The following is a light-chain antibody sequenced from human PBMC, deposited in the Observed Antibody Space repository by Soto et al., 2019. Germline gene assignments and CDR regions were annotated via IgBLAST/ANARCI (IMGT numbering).Light chain of an antibody. Sequence: EMVLTQSPATLSLSPGARATLSCRASQSVASYLAWYQQKPGQAPSLLIYGASNRATGIPARFSGSGSGTDFTLTISSLEPEDFAVYYCQQRSDWPITFGQGTRLEIK. CDR1: QSVASY. J-gene: IGKJ5*01. CDR3: QQRSDWPIT. V-gene: IGKV3-11*01. CDR2: GAS.